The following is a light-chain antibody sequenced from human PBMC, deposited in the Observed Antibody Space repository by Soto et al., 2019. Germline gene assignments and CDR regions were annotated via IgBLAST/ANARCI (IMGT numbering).Light chain of an antibody. Sequence: VITQAPATLSVSPGERATLSCRTSQSVGSNLAWYQQTPGQGPRLLIYSASTRATGIPARFSGSGSGTEFTLTINSLQSEDFAVYFCQQSNNWPPTFGGGTKVDIK. J-gene: IGKJ4*01. CDR3: QQSNNWPPT. V-gene: IGKV3-15*01. CDR1: QSVGSN. CDR2: SAS.